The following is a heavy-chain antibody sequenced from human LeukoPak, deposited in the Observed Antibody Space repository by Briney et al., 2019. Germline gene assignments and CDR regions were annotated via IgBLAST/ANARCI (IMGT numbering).Heavy chain of an antibody. CDR1: GFTFSTYW. CDR3: VRDRTGEVDH. CDR2: INSDGSII. J-gene: IGHJ4*02. Sequence: GGSLRLSCAASGFTFSTYWMHWVRQAPGKGLVWVSRINSDGSIITYADSVKGRFTISRDNAKNRLYLQMNSLRAEDTAAYYCVRDRTGEVDHWGQGTLVTVSS. V-gene: IGHV3-74*01. D-gene: IGHD7-27*01.